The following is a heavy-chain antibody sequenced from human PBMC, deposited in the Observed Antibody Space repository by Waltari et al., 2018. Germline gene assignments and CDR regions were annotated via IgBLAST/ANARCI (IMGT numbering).Heavy chain of an antibody. CDR1: GYSFTSYW. CDR3: ARHGDTAIPAWYYGMDV. V-gene: IGHV5-51*01. J-gene: IGHJ6*02. Sequence: EVQLVQSGAEVKQPGESLKISCKGSGYSFTSYWIGWVRQMPGKGLECMGIILPGYSDTSYSPSFQGQFTTSADKSISTAYLQWSSRKASDTAMYYCARHGDTAIPAWYYGMDVWGQGTTVTVSS. D-gene: IGHD5-18*01. CDR2: ILPGYSDT.